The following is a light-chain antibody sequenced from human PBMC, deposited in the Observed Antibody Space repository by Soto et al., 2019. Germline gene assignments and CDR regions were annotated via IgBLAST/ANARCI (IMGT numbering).Light chain of an antibody. J-gene: IGKJ1*01. V-gene: IGKV1-5*03. CDR3: QQYHIYSGT. CDR2: KAS. Sequence: DIQMTQSPSTLSASVGDRVSITCRASQTIDSWLSWYQQRPVKPPNLLIYKASTLASGVPSMFSGIGSGTEFTLTINSLQPDDFATYYCQQYHIYSGTLGQGTKVDIK. CDR1: QTIDSW.